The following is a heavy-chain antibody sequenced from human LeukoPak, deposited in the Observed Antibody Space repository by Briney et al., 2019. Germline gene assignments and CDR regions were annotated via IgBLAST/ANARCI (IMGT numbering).Heavy chain of an antibody. CDR1: GGSLSSYY. D-gene: IGHD1-20*01. CDR3: ARGWSDNWNDGSLYDY. J-gene: IGHJ4*02. Sequence: SETPSLTCTVSGGSLSSYYWSWIRQPPRKGPEWVGYIYYSGSTNYNPSLKSRVTISVDTSKNQFSLKLSSVTAADTAVYYCARGWSDNWNDGSLYDYWGQGTLVTVSS. V-gene: IGHV4-59*01. CDR2: IYYSGST.